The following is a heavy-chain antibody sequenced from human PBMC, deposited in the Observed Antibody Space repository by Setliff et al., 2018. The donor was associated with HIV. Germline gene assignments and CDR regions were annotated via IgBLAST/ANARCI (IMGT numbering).Heavy chain of an antibody. CDR3: ARSLDYSGSGSYYVGWFDL. J-gene: IGHJ5*02. Sequence: SETLSLTCTVSGGSISKYFWSWIRQSAEKGLEWIGRIYSSGSTNQNPSLKSRVSMSVDTSKSQFSLNLSFVTAADTAVYYCARSLDYSGSGSYYVGWFDLWGQGIPLTVSS. CDR1: GGSISKYF. V-gene: IGHV4-4*07. CDR2: IYSSGST. D-gene: IGHD3-10*01.